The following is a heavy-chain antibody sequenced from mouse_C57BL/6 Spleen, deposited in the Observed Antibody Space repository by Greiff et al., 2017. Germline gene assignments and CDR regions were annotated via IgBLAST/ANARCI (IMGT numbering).Heavy chain of an antibody. J-gene: IGHJ4*01. CDR3: ARGGTTVVARMDY. V-gene: IGHV1-64*01. CDR2: IHPNSGST. CDR1: GYTFTSYW. Sequence: QVQLKQPGAELVKPGASVKLSCKASGYTFTSYWMHWVKQRPGQGLEWIGMIHPNSGSTNYNEKFKSKATLTVDKSSSTAYMQLSSLTSEDSAVYYCARGGTTVVARMDYWGQGTSVTVSS. D-gene: IGHD1-1*01.